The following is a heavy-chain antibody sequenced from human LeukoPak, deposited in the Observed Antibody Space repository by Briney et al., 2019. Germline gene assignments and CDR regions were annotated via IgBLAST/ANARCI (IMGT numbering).Heavy chain of an antibody. Sequence: PGRSLRLSCAASGFTFSSYAMHWVRQAPGKGLEWVAVISYDGSNKYYADSVKGRFTISRDNSKNTLYLQMNSLRAEDTAVYYCARGRMATIDYYYGMDVWGQGITVTVSS. CDR1: GFTFSSYA. D-gene: IGHD5-24*01. CDR3: ARGRMATIDYYYGMDV. J-gene: IGHJ6*02. CDR2: ISYDGSNK. V-gene: IGHV3-30*04.